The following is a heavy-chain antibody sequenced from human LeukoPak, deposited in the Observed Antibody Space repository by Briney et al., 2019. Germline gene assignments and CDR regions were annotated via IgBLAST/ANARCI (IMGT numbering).Heavy chain of an antibody. Sequence: ASVKVSCKASGYTFTSYGVSWVRPAPGQGPQWMGWISGSNGNTNNAQKVQGRVTMTTDTSTSTAYMELRSLRSDDTAVYYCARYPLSYSSNWHYYFDYWGQGTLLTVSS. D-gene: IGHD6-13*01. CDR3: ARYPLSYSSNWHYYFDY. V-gene: IGHV1-18*01. J-gene: IGHJ4*02. CDR2: ISGSNGNT. CDR1: GYTFTSYG.